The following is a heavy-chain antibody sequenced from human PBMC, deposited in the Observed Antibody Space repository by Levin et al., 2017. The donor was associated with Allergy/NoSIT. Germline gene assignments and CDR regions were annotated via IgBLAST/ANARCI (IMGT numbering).Heavy chain of an antibody. V-gene: IGHV1-8*01. J-gene: IGHJ4*02. Sequence: GESLKISCKASGYTFTSYDINWVRQATGQGLEWMGWMNPNSGNTGYAQKFQGRVTMTRNTSISTAYMELSSLRSEDTAVYYCARGLISAGYSYGLHDYWGQGTLVTVSS. CDR2: MNPNSGNT. D-gene: IGHD5-18*01. CDR3: ARGLISAGYSYGLHDY. CDR1: GYTFTSYD.